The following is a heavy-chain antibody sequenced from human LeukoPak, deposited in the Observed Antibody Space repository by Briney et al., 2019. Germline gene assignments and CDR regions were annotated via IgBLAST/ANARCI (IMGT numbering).Heavy chain of an antibody. CDR3: ARDRGGSIKPPLNWFDP. CDR1: GGSLSSYY. V-gene: IGHV4-4*07. CDR2: IYTSGST. Sequence: SETLSLTCTVSGGSLSSYYWSWIRQPAGKGLECIGRIYTSGSTNYNPSLKSRVTMSVDTSKNQFSLKLSSVTAADTAVYYCARDRGGSIKPPLNWFDPWGQGTLVTVSS. J-gene: IGHJ5*02. D-gene: IGHD1-14*01.